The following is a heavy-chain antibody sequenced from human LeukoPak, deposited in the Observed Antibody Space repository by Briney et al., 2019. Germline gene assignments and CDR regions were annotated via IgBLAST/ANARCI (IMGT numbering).Heavy chain of an antibody. CDR1: GFTFSSYW. CDR2: IYSGGST. V-gene: IGHV3-53*01. CDR3: ARGPKPDYYYGMDV. Sequence: GGSLRLSCAASGFTFSSYWMSWVRQAPGKGLEWVSVIYSGGSTYYADSVKGRFTISRDNSKNTLYLQMNSLRAEDTAVYYCARGPKPDYYYGMDVWGQGTTVTVSS. J-gene: IGHJ6*02.